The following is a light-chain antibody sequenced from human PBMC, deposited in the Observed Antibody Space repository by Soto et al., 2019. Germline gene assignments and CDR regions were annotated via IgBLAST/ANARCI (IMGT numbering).Light chain of an antibody. CDR3: QQYDNFPLT. J-gene: IGKJ4*02. Sequence: DIQITQSPSSLSASVGDSVTITCQASQDISNYLNWYQQKPGKAPKLLIYDASNLETGVPARFSGSASGTDFTFSISGLPPEDIATYYCQQYDNFPLTCGGGLKVE. CDR2: DAS. V-gene: IGKV1-33*01. CDR1: QDISNY.